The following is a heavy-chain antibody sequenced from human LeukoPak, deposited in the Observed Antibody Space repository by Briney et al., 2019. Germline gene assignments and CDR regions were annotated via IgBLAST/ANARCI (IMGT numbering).Heavy chain of an antibody. CDR1: GGSFSGYY. Sequence: SETLSLTCAVYGGSFSGYYWSWIRQPPGKGLEWIGEINHSGSANYNPSLKSRVTISVDTSKNQFSLKLSSVTAADTAVYYCARGRYYDFWSGYYAAGGYFDYWGQGTLVTVSS. CDR2: INHSGSA. D-gene: IGHD3-3*01. V-gene: IGHV4-34*01. CDR3: ARGRYYDFWSGYYAAGGYFDY. J-gene: IGHJ4*02.